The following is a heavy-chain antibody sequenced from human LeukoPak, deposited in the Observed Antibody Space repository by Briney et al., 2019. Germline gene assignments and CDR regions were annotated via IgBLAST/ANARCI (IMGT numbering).Heavy chain of an antibody. Sequence: GGSLRLSCVASGFTYSNYWMSWVRQAPGKGLEWVANIKQDGSQIYFVDSMKGRFTISRDNGKNSLYLQMNSLRAEDTAVYHCARIGYSSSSFDYWGQGTLVTVSS. V-gene: IGHV3-7*01. CDR1: GFTYSNYW. CDR2: IKQDGSQI. D-gene: IGHD6-19*01. CDR3: ARIGYSSSSFDY. J-gene: IGHJ4*02.